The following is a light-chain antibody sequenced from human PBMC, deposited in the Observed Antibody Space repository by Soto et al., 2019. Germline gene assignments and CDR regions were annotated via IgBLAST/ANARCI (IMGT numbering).Light chain of an antibody. J-gene: IGLJ1*01. Sequence: QSALTQPPSASGTPGQRVTISCSGSSSNIGSNTVNWYQQLPGTAPKLLIYTNINRPPGVPDRFSGSKSGTSASLAITGLQAEDEADYYCQSYDSSLSAYVFGPGTKLTVL. CDR1: SSNIGSNT. CDR2: TNI. V-gene: IGLV1-44*01. CDR3: QSYDSSLSAYV.